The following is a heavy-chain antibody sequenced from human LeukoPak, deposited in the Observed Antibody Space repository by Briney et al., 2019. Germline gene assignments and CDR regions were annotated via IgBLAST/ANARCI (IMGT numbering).Heavy chain of an antibody. CDR3: ARGQKYKYGYTVTELGSGYFDY. CDR2: IYYSART. V-gene: IGHV4-59*01. Sequence: PSETLSLTCSVSGGSISSYYWSWIRQPPGKGLEWIGYIYYSARTNYNPSLKSRVTISVDTSKNQFSLTLSSVTAADTAVYYCARGQKYKYGYTVTELGSGYFDYWGQGTLVTVSS. J-gene: IGHJ4*02. D-gene: IGHD5-18*01. CDR1: GGSISSYY.